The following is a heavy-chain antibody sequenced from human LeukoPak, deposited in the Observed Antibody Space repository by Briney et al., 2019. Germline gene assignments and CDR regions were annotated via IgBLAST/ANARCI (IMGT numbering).Heavy chain of an antibody. CDR3: ARETDGYYDSSGYFDY. Sequence: PGGSLRLSCAASGFTFSFYSMNWIRQAPGKGLEWVSYISSSSSTIYYADSAKGRFTISRDNAKNSLYLQMNSLRAEDTAVYYCARETDGYYDSSGYFDYWGQGTLVTVSS. V-gene: IGHV3-48*04. D-gene: IGHD3-22*01. J-gene: IGHJ4*02. CDR1: GFTFSFYS. CDR2: ISSSSSTI.